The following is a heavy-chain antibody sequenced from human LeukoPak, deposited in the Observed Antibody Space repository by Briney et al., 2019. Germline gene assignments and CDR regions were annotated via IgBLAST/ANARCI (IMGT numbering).Heavy chain of an antibody. J-gene: IGHJ6*03. CDR3: ARSGVAESVYYYYMDV. CDR1: GFTFSDYY. Sequence: GGSLRLSCAASGFTFSDYYMSWIRQAPGKGLEWVSYISSSGSTIYNADSVKGRFTISRDNAKNSLYLQMNSLRAEDTAVYYCARSGVAESVYYYYMDVWGKGTTVTVSS. V-gene: IGHV3-11*01. D-gene: IGHD2-15*01. CDR2: ISSSGSTI.